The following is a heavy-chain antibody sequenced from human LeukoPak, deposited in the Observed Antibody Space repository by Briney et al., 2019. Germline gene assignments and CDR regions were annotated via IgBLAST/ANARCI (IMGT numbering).Heavy chain of an antibody. Sequence: SETLSLTCTVSGGSLSTSSYYWGWIRQPPGTDLECIGSIFYGRSTYYNPSLKSRLAITVDTSKNQFSLELSSVTAADTAVYYCVRHQDSGAHESAFNVWGQGTMVTVSS. CDR3: VRHQDSGAHESAFNV. D-gene: IGHD4-17*01. V-gene: IGHV4-39*01. CDR2: IFYGRST. J-gene: IGHJ3*01. CDR1: GGSLSTSSYY.